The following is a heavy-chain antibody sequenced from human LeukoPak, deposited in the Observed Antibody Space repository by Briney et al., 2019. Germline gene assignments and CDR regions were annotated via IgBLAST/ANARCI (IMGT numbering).Heavy chain of an antibody. CDR1: GFTFSSYS. CDR3: RGTRFGEPQYNWFDP. D-gene: IGHD3-10*01. Sequence: GGSLRLSCAASGFTFSSYSMNWVRQAPGKGLEWVSYISSSGSTIYYADSVKGRFTISRDNAKNSLYLQMNSLRAEDTAVYYCRGTRFGEPQYNWFDPWGQGTLVSVSS. J-gene: IGHJ5*02. V-gene: IGHV3-48*04. CDR2: ISSSGSTI.